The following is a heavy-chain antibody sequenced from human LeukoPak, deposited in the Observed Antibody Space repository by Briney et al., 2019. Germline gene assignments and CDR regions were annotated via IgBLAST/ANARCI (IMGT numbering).Heavy chain of an antibody. CDR3: AKDFYDYVWGYHTFDY. J-gene: IGHJ4*02. V-gene: IGHV3-9*01. CDR1: GFTFDDYA. Sequence: PGRSLRLSCAASGFTFDDYAMHWVRQAPGKGLEWVSGISWNSGSIGYADSVKGRFTISRDNAKNSLYLQMNSLRAEDTALYYCAKDFYDYVWGYHTFDYWGQGTLVTVSS. CDR2: ISWNSGSI. D-gene: IGHD3-16*01.